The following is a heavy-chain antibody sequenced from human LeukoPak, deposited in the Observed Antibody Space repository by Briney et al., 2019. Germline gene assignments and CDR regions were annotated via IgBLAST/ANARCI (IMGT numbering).Heavy chain of an antibody. CDR2: IWYDGSKK. J-gene: IGHJ4*02. V-gene: IGHV3-33*01. D-gene: IGHD6-19*01. Sequence: GGSLRLSCAASGFTFSGYGIHWVRQVPGKGLEWVAVIWYDGSKKYYADSVKGRFTISRDNSKNTVYLQMNSLRAEDTAVYYCARGLYSSGWYYFDYWGQGTPVTVSS. CDR1: GFTFSGYG. CDR3: ARGLYSSGWYYFDY.